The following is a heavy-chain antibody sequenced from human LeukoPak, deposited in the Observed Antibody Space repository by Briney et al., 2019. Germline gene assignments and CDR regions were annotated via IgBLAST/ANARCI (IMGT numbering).Heavy chain of an antibody. V-gene: IGHV1-2*02. CDR3: ARQVAATTGYGY. J-gene: IGHJ4*02. Sequence: GASVKLCCKGSGSTFTDYYMDWVRQAPGPGLEWMGWINLNSGGTNSAQKFQGRVTMTRATSVSILYMELSSLRSDDTAVYYCARQVAATTGYGYWGQGTLVTVSS. CDR1: GSTFTDYY. D-gene: IGHD1-26*01. CDR2: INLNSGGT.